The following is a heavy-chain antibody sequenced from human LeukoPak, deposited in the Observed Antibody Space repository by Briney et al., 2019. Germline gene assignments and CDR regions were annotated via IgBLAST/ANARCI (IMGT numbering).Heavy chain of an antibody. CDR2: LSGSGADT. Sequence: PGGSLRLSCAASGFTFSKNAMSWVRQAPGKGLEWVSSLSGSGADTYYADSVKGRFTISRDNAKNTAYLQMNSLRAEDTALYYCAKGGYSSGWTGWFDPWGQGTLVTVSS. V-gene: IGHV3-23*01. D-gene: IGHD6-19*01. J-gene: IGHJ5*02. CDR1: GFTFSKNA. CDR3: AKGGYSSGWTGWFDP.